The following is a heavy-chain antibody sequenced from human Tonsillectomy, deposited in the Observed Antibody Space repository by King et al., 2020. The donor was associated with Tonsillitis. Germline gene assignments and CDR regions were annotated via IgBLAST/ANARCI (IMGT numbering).Heavy chain of an antibody. V-gene: IGHV5-51*01. D-gene: IGHD4-17*01. J-gene: IGHJ6*02. CDR3: VRLEGYGDLMYYYYGMDV. Sequence: QLVQSGAEVKKPGESLKISCKVSGYRFTTYWIGWVRQMPGKGLEWMGIIYPGDSDTRYSPSFLGQVTISADQSISTAYLQWSSQKASDTAMYYCVRLEGYGDLMYYYYGMDVWGQGTTVTVSS. CDR2: IYPGDSDT. CDR1: GYRFTTYW.